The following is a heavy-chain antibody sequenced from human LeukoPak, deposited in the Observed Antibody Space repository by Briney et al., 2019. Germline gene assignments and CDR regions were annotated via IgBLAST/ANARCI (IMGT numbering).Heavy chain of an antibody. D-gene: IGHD2-15*01. V-gene: IGHV1-18*01. CDR3: ARGWWVARQYYFDY. CDR1: GYTFTSYG. J-gene: IGHJ4*02. CDR2: ISAYNGNT. Sequence: GASVKVSCKASGYTFTSYGISWVRQAPGQGLEWMGWISAYNGNTNYAQKFQGRVTMTRNTSISTAYMELSSLRSEDTAVYYCARGWWVARQYYFDYWGQGTLVTVSS.